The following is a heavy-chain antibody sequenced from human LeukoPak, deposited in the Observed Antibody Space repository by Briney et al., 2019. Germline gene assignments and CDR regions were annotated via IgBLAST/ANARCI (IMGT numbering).Heavy chain of an antibody. D-gene: IGHD6-19*01. Sequence: PGGTLRLSCAASGFTFRDYAMYWVRQAPGKGLEYVSVISTDGSRIYYADSVKGRFTISRDNYKNTLYLQMGSLRAEDMAVYYCTRGVAISTSGWYDTFDYWGQGALVTVSS. CDR2: ISTDGSRI. V-gene: IGHV3-64*02. CDR3: TRGVAISTSGWYDTFDY. J-gene: IGHJ4*02. CDR1: GFTFRDYA.